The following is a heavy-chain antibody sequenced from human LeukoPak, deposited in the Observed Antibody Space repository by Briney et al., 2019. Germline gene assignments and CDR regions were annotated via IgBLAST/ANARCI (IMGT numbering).Heavy chain of an antibody. CDR2: INPNSGGT. J-gene: IGHJ5*02. V-gene: IGHV1-2*02. Sequence: ASVKVSCKASGYTFTGYYMHWVRQAPGQGLEWMGWINPNSGGTNYAQKFQGRVTITADESTSTAYMELSSLRSEDTAVYYCARDHDGDYPNNWFDPWGQGTLVTVSS. CDR1: GYTFTGYY. D-gene: IGHD4-17*01. CDR3: ARDHDGDYPNNWFDP.